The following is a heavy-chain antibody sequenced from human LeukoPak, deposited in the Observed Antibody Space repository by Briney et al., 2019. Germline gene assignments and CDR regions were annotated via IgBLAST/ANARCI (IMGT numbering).Heavy chain of an antibody. CDR1: GFTFSSYA. CDR3: ASPPGGSSTNFDY. CDR2: ISGSGGGT. Sequence: GGSLRLSCAASGFTFSSYAMSWVRQAPGKGLEWVSAISGSGGGTYYADSVKGRFTISRDNSKNTLYLQMNSLRAEDTAVYYCASPPGGSSTNFDYWGQGTLVTVSS. J-gene: IGHJ4*02. V-gene: IGHV3-23*01. D-gene: IGHD6-6*01.